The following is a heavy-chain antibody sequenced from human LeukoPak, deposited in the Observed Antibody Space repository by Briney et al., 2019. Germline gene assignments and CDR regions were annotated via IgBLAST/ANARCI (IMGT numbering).Heavy chain of an antibody. J-gene: IGHJ4*02. CDR2: ISRSSNYI. Sequence: GGSLRLSCSASGFTFTTYDMTWVRQAPGEGLEWVSTISRSSNYIYYADSVKGRFTISRDNAKNSLYLQMNSLRAEDTAVYYCARSRITFGGANYFDYWGQGTLVTVSS. V-gene: IGHV3-21*01. CDR3: ARSRITFGGANYFDY. CDR1: GFTFTTYD. D-gene: IGHD3-16*01.